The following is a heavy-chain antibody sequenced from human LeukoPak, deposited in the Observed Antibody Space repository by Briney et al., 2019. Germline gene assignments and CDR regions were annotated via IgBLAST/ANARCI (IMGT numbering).Heavy chain of an antibody. CDR3: AKDRHNWGLDY. CDR2: ISNSGGRT. V-gene: IGHV3-23*01. D-gene: IGHD7-27*01. Sequence: TGGSLRLSCAASGFTFKNFYMSWVRQAPGKGLEWVSGISNSGGRTFYADSVKGRFTISRDDSKNTLYLQMNSLRAEDAAVYYCAKDRHNWGLDYWGQGTLVTVSS. J-gene: IGHJ4*02. CDR1: GFTFKNFY.